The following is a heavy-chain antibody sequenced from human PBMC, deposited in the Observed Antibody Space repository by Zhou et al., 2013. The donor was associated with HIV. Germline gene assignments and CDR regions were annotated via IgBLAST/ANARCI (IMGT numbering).Heavy chain of an antibody. CDR2: IISKFDTV. Sequence: QVQLVQSGVELKKPGSVVKVSCKASGGTFSNYAINWVRQAPGQGLEWMGEIISKFDTVTYEQKFRGRVTITADEATSTAYMDLSSLRSEDTAVYYCATRRWGEMLHFFDHWGQGTLVTVSS. J-gene: IGHJ4*02. D-gene: IGHD3-16*01. V-gene: IGHV1-69*12. CDR1: GGTFSNYA. CDR3: ATRRWGEMLHFFDH.